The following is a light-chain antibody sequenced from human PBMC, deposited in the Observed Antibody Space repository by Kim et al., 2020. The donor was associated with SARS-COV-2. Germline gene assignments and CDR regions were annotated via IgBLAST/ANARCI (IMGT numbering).Light chain of an antibody. Sequence: GQRVTISCSGISTKVGRDVVNRYQKSPGSAPQLLIYNSYQRPSGVPDRFTGFKSGTSASLAISGLQSEDEATYYCAAWADSLNGPVFGGGTKVTVL. V-gene: IGLV1-44*01. CDR1: STKVGRDV. J-gene: IGLJ3*02. CDR3: AAWADSLNGPV. CDR2: NSY.